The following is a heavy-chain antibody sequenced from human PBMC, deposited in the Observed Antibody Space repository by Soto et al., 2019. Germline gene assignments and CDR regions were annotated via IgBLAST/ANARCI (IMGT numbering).Heavy chain of an antibody. CDR2: IKQDGSEK. Sequence: GESLKISCAASGFTFSSYWMSWVRQAPGKGLEWVANIKQDGSEKYYVDSVKGRFTISRDNAKNSLYLQMNSLRAEDTAVYYCARPYSGSYYGGAFDIWGQGTMVTVSS. V-gene: IGHV3-7*01. D-gene: IGHD1-26*01. CDR1: GFTFSSYW. CDR3: ARPYSGSYYGGAFDI. J-gene: IGHJ3*02.